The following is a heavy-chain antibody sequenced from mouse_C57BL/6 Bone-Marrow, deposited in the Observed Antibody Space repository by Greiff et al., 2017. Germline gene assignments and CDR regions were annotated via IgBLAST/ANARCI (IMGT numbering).Heavy chain of an antibody. V-gene: IGHV1-85*01. CDR1: GYTFTSYD. CDR2: IYPSDGST. D-gene: IGHD1-1*01. Sequence: QVQLQQSGPELVKPGASVKLSCKASGYTFTSYDINWVKQRPGQGLEWIGWIYPSDGSTKYNEKFKGKATLTVDPSSSTAYMELHSLTSEDAEVYFWARDYGSSYWNFDVWGTGTTVTVSS. CDR3: ARDYGSSYWNFDV. J-gene: IGHJ1*03.